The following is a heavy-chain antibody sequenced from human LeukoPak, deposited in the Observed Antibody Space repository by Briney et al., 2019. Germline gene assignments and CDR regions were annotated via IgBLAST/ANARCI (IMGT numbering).Heavy chain of an antibody. CDR1: GGSISSSNW. V-gene: IGHV4-4*02. CDR3: ARLLTAYSSGWYMRYFDY. D-gene: IGHD6-19*01. J-gene: IGHJ4*02. CDR2: IYHSGST. Sequence: PSETLSLTCAVSGGSISSSNWWSWVRQPPGKGLEWIGVIYHSGSTNYNPSLKSRVTISVDKSKNQFSLKLSSVTAADTAVYYCARLLTAYSSGWYMRYFDYWGQGTLVTVSS.